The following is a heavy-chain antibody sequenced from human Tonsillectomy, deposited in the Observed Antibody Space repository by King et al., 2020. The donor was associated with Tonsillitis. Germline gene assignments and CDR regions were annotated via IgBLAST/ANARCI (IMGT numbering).Heavy chain of an antibody. D-gene: IGHD1-26*01. V-gene: IGHV1-46*03. J-gene: IGHJ5*02. CDR2: INPSGGST. CDR3: ARVALIVGATTNWFDP. Sequence: QLVQSGAEVKKPGASVKVSCKASGYTFTSYYMHWVRQAPGQGLEWMGIINPSGGSTSYAQKFQGRVTMTRDTSTSTVYMELSSLRSEDTAVYYCARVALIVGATTNWFDPWGQGTLVPVSS. CDR1: GYTFTSYY.